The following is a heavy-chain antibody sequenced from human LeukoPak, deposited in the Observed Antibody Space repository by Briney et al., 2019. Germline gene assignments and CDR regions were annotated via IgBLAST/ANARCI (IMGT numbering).Heavy chain of an antibody. J-gene: IGHJ6*02. CDR3: ARAGIAAHADYYYGMDV. CDR1: GYTFTSYD. D-gene: IGHD6-13*01. V-gene: IGHV1-8*01. CDR2: MNPNSGNT. Sequence: ASVKVSCKASGYTFTSYDINWVRQATGQGLEWMGWMNPNSGNTGYAQKFQGRVTMTRNTSISTAYMELSSLRSEDTAVYYCARAGIAAHADYYYGMDVWGQGTTVTASS.